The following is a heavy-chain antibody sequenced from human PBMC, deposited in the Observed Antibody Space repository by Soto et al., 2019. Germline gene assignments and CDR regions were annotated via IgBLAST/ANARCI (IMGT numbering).Heavy chain of an antibody. J-gene: IGHJ4*02. CDR1: GYIFINYY. CDR3: ARDLAAGDF. CDR2: INLNGGST. D-gene: IGHD6-13*01. Sequence: QVQLVQSGAEVKKPGASVKVSCKASGYIFINYYIHWVRQAPGQGLEWIGIINLNGGSTNYAQKFRGRVTLARDTSTSTVYMDLSSLRSEDTAMYYCARDLAAGDFWGQGTLVTVSS. V-gene: IGHV1-46*01.